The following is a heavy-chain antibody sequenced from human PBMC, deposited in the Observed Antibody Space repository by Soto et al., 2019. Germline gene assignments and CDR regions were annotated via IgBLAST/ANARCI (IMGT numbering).Heavy chain of an antibody. J-gene: IGHJ6*02. CDR3: AKSTNLYRSGGSCYSAGMYYYYGMDV. Sequence: GGSLRLSCAASGFTFSSYAMSWVRQAPGKGLEWVSAISGSGGSTYYADSVKGRFTISRDNSKNTLYLQMNSLRAEDTAVYYCAKSTNLYRSGGSCYSAGMYYYYGMDVWGQGTTVTVSS. CDR2: ISGSGGST. CDR1: GFTFSSYA. V-gene: IGHV3-23*01. D-gene: IGHD2-15*01.